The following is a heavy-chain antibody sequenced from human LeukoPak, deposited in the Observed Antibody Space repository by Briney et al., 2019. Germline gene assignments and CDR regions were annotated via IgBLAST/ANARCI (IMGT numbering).Heavy chain of an antibody. CDR3: ARVGGSYVTGMDV. CDR2: ISSNGGST. CDR1: GFTFSSYA. J-gene: IGHJ6*02. Sequence: GGSLSLSCAASGFTFSSYAMHWVRQAPGKGLEYVSAISSNGGSTYYANSVKGRFTISRDNSKNTLYLQMGSLRAEDMAVYYCARVGGSYVTGMDVWGQGTTVTVSS. D-gene: IGHD1-26*01. V-gene: IGHV3-64*01.